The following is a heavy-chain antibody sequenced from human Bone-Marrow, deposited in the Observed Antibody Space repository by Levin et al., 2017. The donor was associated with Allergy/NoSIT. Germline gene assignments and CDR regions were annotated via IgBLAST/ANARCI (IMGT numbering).Heavy chain of an antibody. CDR1: GGSFSGYY. CDR3: ARGGYCSGGSCYAHGYFDL. V-gene: IGHV4-34*01. CDR2: INHSGST. Sequence: SETLSLTCAVYGGSFSGYYWSWIRQPPGKGLEWIGEINHSGSTNYNPSLKSRVTISVDTSKNQFSLKLSSVTAADTAVYYCARGGYCSGGSCYAHGYFDLWGRGTLVTVSS. J-gene: IGHJ2*01. D-gene: IGHD2-15*01.